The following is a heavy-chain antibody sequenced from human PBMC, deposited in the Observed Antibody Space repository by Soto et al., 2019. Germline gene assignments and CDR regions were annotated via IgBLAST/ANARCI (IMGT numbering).Heavy chain of an antibody. CDR2: INYSRSA. CDR1: GGSINSGGYY. Sequence: LSLTCTVSGGSINSGGYYCSWIRQHPGKGLGWIGYINYSRSANYNPSLKSRITISRDTSKNQFCLKFISVTAADTAVYYCARNSCDSKVYGYWGQGTLVTVSS. D-gene: IGHD2-8*01. J-gene: IGHJ4*02. CDR3: ARNSCDSKVYGY. V-gene: IGHV4-31*03.